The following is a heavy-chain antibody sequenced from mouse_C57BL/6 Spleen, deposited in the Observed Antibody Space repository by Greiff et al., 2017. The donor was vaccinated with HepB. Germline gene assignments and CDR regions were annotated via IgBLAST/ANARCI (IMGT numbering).Heavy chain of an antibody. CDR2: ISNGGGST. J-gene: IGHJ2*01. CDR1: GFTFSDYY. Sequence: DVMLVESGGGLVQPGGSLKLSCAASGFTFSDYYMYWVRQTPEKRLEWVAYISNGGGSTYYPDTVKGRFTISRDNAKNTLYLQMSRLKSEDTAMYYCARGPPSHFDYWGQGTTLTVSS. CDR3: ARGPPSHFDY. V-gene: IGHV5-12*01.